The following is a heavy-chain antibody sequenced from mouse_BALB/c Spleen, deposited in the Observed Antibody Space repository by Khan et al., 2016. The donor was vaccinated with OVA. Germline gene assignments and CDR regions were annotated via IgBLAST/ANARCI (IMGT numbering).Heavy chain of an antibody. CDR2: IWAGGST. J-gene: IGHJ2*01. V-gene: IGHV2-9*02. Sequence: QVQLKESGPGLVAPSQSLSITCTVTGFSLTNYAIHWIRQPPGKNLEWLGIIWAGGSTNYNSALMSRLSISKDNSKSQVFLKMNSLHAHDTAIYYCTRKREPDYFDYRGQGTPLTVSS. CDR1: GFSLTNYA. CDR3: TRKREPDYFDY.